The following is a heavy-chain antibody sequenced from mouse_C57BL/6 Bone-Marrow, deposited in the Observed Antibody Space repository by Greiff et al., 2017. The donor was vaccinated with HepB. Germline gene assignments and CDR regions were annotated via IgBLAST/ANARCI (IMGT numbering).Heavy chain of an antibody. J-gene: IGHJ4*01. V-gene: IGHV1-64*01. Sequence: VQLQQPGAELVKPGASVKLSCKASGYTFTSYWMHWVKQRPGQGLEWIGMIHPNSGSTNYTEKFKSKATLTVDKSSSTAYMQLSILTSEDSAVYYWARYGIYYGNPYYAMDYWGQGTSVTVSS. CDR2: IHPNSGST. CDR1: GYTFTSYW. CDR3: ARYGIYYGNPYYAMDY. D-gene: IGHD2-1*01.